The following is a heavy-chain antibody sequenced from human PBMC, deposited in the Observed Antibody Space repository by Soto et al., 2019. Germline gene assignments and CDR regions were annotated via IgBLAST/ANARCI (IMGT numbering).Heavy chain of an antibody. J-gene: IGHJ4*02. D-gene: IGHD2-2*01. Sequence: SETLSLTCTVSGGSISSYYWSWIRQPPGKGLEWIGYIYYSGSTNYNPSLKSRVTISVDTSKNQFSLKLSSVTAADTAVYYCARALYCSSTSCLSFDYWGQGTLVTVSS. CDR3: ARALYCSSTSCLSFDY. CDR1: GGSISSYY. V-gene: IGHV4-59*08. CDR2: IYYSGST.